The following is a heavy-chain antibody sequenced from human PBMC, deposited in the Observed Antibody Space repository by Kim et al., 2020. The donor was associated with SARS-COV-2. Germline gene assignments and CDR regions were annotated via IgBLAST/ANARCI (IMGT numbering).Heavy chain of an antibody. CDR3: VKSVGEYYYYYGLDV. J-gene: IGHJ6*02. CDR2: ISGSGGSS. D-gene: IGHD3-10*01. V-gene: IGHV3-23*01. CDR1: GFVFMNYA. Sequence: GGSLRLSCAASGFVFMNYAMTWVRQAPGKDLEWVSGISGSGGSSYYADSVKGRFTISRDNSKDTVYLQMNSLRADDTAVYYCVKSVGEYYYYYGLDVWGQGTTVTVSS.